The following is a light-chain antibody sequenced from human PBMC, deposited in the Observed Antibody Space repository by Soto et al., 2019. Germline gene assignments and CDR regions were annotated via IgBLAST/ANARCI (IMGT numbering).Light chain of an antibody. CDR3: QKYNSASCT. CDR1: QGISNY. V-gene: IGKV1-27*01. J-gene: IGKJ1*01. CDR2: AAS. Sequence: DIQMTQSPSSLSASVGDRVTITCRASQGISNYLAWYQQKPGKVPKLLIYAASTLQSGVPSRFSGSGSGTDFTLTISSLQPEDGATYYCQKYNSASCTFGQGTKVEIK.